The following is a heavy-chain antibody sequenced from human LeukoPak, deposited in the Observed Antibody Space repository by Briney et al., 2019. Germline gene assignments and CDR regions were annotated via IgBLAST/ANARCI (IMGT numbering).Heavy chain of an antibody. V-gene: IGHV3-9*01. Sequence: GGSLTLSCTASGFTFDDYAMHWVRQAPGKGLEWVSGISWNGNTLGYADSGKGQSTISRDNAKQSLYLQMDSLRAEDTAFYYCAKARGGSYSGIEYWGQGILVIVSS. CDR1: GFTFDDYA. J-gene: IGHJ4*02. CDR2: ISWNGNTL. CDR3: AKARGGSYSGIEY. D-gene: IGHD1-26*01.